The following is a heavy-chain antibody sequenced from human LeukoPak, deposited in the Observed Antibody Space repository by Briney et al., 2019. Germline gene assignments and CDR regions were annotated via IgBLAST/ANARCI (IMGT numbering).Heavy chain of an antibody. V-gene: IGHV1-46*01. CDR3: ATYTQSGAQGVNDY. Sequence: ASVKVSCKASGYTFTSYYMHWVRQAPGQGLEWMGLIHPNDGDTKYAQEFQDRATMTRDTSTSTVYMELSSLRSEDTAVYYCATYTQSGAQGVNDYWGQGTLVTVSS. J-gene: IGHJ4*02. CDR2: IHPNDGDT. CDR1: GYTFTSYY. D-gene: IGHD3-10*01.